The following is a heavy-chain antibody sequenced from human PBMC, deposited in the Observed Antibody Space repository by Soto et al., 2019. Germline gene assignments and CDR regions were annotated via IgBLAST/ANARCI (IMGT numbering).Heavy chain of an antibody. J-gene: IGHJ6*02. Sequence: GGSLRLSCAASGFTFSSYGMHWVRQAPGKGLEWVAVIWYDGSNKYYADSVKGRFTISRDNSKNTLYLQMNSLRAEDTAVYYCARARTHYGDYYYYYGMDVWGQGTTVTVSS. CDR1: GFTFSSYG. CDR2: IWYDGSNK. D-gene: IGHD4-17*01. CDR3: ARARTHYGDYYYYYGMDV. V-gene: IGHV3-33*01.